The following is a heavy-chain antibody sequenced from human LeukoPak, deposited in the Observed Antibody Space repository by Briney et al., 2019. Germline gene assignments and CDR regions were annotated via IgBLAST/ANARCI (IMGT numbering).Heavy chain of an antibody. V-gene: IGHV3-7*03. D-gene: IGHD6-13*01. CDR3: ARQDLVRRWFDP. CDR1: GFTFSNFW. CDR2: IKQDVSET. J-gene: IGHJ5*02. Sequence: GGSLRLSCAASGFTFSNFWMSWVRQAPEKGLEWVANIKQDVSETYYVDSVKGRFTISKDNAKNSLYLQMNSLRAEDTAIYYCARQDLVRRWFDPWGQGTLVTVS.